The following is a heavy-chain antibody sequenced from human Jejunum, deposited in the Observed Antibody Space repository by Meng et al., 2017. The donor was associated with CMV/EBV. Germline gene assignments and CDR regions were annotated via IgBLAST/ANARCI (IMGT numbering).Heavy chain of an antibody. CDR3: VKRLYCGSTTCSKGMDV. D-gene: IGHD2-2*01. CDR1: TLSGFE. Sequence: TLSGFEMNWVRRAPRKGLEWLSYISISGGTIYYADSVKGRFTISRDNSKDMLYLQMNSLRAEDTAVYFCVKRLYCGSTTCSKGMDVWGQGTTVTVSS. J-gene: IGHJ6*02. CDR2: ISISGGTI. V-gene: IGHV3-48*03.